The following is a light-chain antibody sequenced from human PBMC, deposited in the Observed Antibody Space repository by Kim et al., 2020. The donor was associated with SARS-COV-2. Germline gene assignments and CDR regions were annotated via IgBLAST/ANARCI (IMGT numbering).Light chain of an antibody. CDR1: SGHSTYI. Sequence: SSVKLTCTLSSGHSTYIIAWHQQQPGKAPRYLVKVEGSGSYKEGSGVPDRFSGSSSGADRYLTISNLQSEDEADYYCETWDSNTRVFGGGTQLTVL. CDR2: VEGSGSY. V-gene: IGLV4-60*03. CDR3: ETWDSNTRV. J-gene: IGLJ3*02.